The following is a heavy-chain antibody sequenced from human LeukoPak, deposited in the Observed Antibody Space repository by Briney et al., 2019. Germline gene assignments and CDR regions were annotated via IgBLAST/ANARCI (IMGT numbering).Heavy chain of an antibody. CDR2: IIPIFGTA. Sequence: SVKVSGKASGATFGSYAISWVRQAPGQGLEWRGGIIPIFGTANYAQKFQGRVTITADESTSTAYMELSSLRSEDTAVYYCAVTIVVVPAARIYGAFDIWGQGTMVTVSS. CDR1: GATFGSYA. V-gene: IGHV1-69*13. CDR3: AVTIVVVPAARIYGAFDI. D-gene: IGHD2-2*01. J-gene: IGHJ3*02.